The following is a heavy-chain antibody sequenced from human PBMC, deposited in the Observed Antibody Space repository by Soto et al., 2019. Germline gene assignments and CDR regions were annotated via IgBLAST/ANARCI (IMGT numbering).Heavy chain of an antibody. Sequence: GGSLRLSCVASGFSFSGYGMHWVRQAPGKGLEWVAAISYDGSDKNYADSVQGRFTLSRDNSKNTLYLQMNSLRAEDTAVYYCAKGEYARSPMAGLAYYWGQGTLVTVSS. J-gene: IGHJ4*02. CDR3: AKGEYARSPMAGLAYY. D-gene: IGHD2-2*01. CDR1: GFSFSGYG. CDR2: ISYDGSDK. V-gene: IGHV3-30*18.